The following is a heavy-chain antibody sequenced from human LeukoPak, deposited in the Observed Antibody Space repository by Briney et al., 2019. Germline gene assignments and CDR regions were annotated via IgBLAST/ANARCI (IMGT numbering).Heavy chain of an antibody. CDR3: STNQALDI. Sequence: PGGSLRLSCAASGFIFSDAWMTWVRQAPGKGLEGVGRIKRKADGGPTDYAAPVKGRFTISRDDSKNTLYLQMNSLKIEDTAVYFCSTNQALDIWGQGTKVTVSS. V-gene: IGHV3-15*01. J-gene: IGHJ3*02. CDR2: IKRKADGGPT. CDR1: GFIFSDAW.